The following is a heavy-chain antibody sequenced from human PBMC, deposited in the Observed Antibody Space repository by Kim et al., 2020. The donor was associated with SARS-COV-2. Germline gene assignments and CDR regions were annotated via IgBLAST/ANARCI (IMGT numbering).Heavy chain of an antibody. D-gene: IGHD3-10*01. CDR1: GFTFSSYA. CDR2: ISSNGGGT. Sequence: GGSLRLSCAASGFTFSSYAMHWVRQAPGKGLEYVSAISSNGGGTYYANSVKGRFTISRDNTKNTLYLQMSSLRAEDMAVYYCARDRDYCYGIAVWGQGTTGTVS. J-gene: IGHJ6*02. V-gene: IGHV3-64*01. CDR3: ARDRDYCYGIAV.